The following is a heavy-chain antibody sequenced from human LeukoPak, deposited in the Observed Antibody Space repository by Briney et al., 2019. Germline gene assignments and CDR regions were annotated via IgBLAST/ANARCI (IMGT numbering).Heavy chain of an antibody. D-gene: IGHD3-9*01. Sequence: GGTLRLSCAASGFTFSTYGMSWVRQAPGKGLEWVSGISGSGGSRFYTDSVKGRFTISRDNSKNTLYLQMNSLRAEDTAVYYCAKEYDILTGYYAFDIWGQGTMVTVSS. CDR1: GFTFSTYG. J-gene: IGHJ3*02. CDR3: AKEYDILTGYYAFDI. V-gene: IGHV3-23*01. CDR2: ISGSGGSR.